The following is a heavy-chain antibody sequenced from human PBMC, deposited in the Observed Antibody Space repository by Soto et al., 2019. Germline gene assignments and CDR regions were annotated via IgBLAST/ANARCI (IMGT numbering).Heavy chain of an antibody. Sequence: ASVKVSCKASGYTFTRYAMHWVRQAPGQRLEWMGWINAGNGNTKYSQRFQGRVTITRDTSANTAYMELSSLRSEDTAVYYCAREVRWFGESFDPWGQGTLVTVSS. J-gene: IGHJ5*02. V-gene: IGHV1-3*01. CDR3: AREVRWFGESFDP. CDR2: INAGNGNT. CDR1: GYTFTRYA. D-gene: IGHD3-10*01.